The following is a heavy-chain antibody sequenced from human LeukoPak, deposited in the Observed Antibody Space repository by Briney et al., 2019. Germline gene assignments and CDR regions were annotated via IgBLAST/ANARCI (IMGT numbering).Heavy chain of an antibody. V-gene: IGHV3-21*01. CDR1: GFTFCSYS. CDR3: GRGENSSGWYGDY. J-gene: IGHJ4*02. D-gene: IGHD6-19*01. Sequence: GGSLRLSCAASGFTFCSYSMNWVRQAPGKGLEWVSSISSSSSNIYYADSVKGRFTISRDNAKNSLYLQMNSLRAEDTAVYYSGRGENSSGWYGDYWGQGTLVTVSS. CDR2: ISSSSSNI.